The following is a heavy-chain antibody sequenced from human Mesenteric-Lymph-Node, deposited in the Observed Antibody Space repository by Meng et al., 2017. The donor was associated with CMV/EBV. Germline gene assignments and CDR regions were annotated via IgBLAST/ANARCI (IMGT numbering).Heavy chain of an antibody. Sequence: SETLSLTCSVSGGSISRYYWSWIRQPPGKGLEWIGYVHDGGRTKYSPSLKSQVTISADTSKNQFSLELESVTAADTAVYYCARDLYYDFWSGSSGMDVWGQGTTVTVSS. CDR3: ARDLYYDFWSGSSGMDV. D-gene: IGHD3-3*01. V-gene: IGHV4-59*01. CDR1: GGSISRYY. J-gene: IGHJ6*02. CDR2: VHDGGRT.